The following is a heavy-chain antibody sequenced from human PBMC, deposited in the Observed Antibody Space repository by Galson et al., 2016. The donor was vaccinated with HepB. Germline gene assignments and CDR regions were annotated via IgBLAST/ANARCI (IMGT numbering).Heavy chain of an antibody. CDR3: ARADDFWIGYEYYYYCGMDV. CDR1: GYTFTSYA. CDR2: INAVNGYT. J-gene: IGHJ6*02. D-gene: IGHD3-3*01. Sequence: SVKVSCKASGYTFTSYAIHWVRQAPGQRLEWLGWINAVNGYTKYSEKFLGRVTMTRDTSASTAYMELSSLRSEDTAVYYCARADDFWIGYEYYYYCGMDVWGQGTTVTVSS. V-gene: IGHV1-3*01.